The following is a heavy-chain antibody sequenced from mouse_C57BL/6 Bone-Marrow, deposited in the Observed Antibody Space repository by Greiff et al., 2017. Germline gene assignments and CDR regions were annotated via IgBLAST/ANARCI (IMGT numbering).Heavy chain of an antibody. J-gene: IGHJ2*01. V-gene: IGHV5-6*01. CDR2: ISSGGSYT. CDR1: GFTFSSYG. Sequence: EVQLVESGGDLVKPGGSLKLSCAASGFTFSSYGMSWVRQTPDKRLEWVATISSGGSYTYYPDSVKGRFTISRDNAKNTLYLQMSSLKSEDTAMYYCASYSNLFDYWGQGTTLTVSS. CDR3: ASYSNLFDY. D-gene: IGHD2-5*01.